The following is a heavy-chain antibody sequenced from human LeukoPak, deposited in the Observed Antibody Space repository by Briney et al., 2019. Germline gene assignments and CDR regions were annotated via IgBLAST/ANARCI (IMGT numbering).Heavy chain of an antibody. V-gene: IGHV3-23*01. D-gene: IGHD1-26*01. CDR3: AKGRVMGATNIFDY. CDR2: ISGTGGST. CDR1: GFTFSSYA. J-gene: IGHJ4*02. Sequence: GGSLRLSCAASGFTFSSYAMSWVRQAPGKGLEWVSAISGTGGSTYYADSVKGRLTISRDNSKNTLYLQMNSLRAEDTAVYYCAKGRVMGATNIFDYWGQGTLVTVSS.